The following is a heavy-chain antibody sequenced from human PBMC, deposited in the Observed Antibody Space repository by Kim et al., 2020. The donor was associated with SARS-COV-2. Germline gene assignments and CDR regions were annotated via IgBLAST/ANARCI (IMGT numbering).Heavy chain of an antibody. D-gene: IGHD2-21*02. Sequence: GGSLRLSCAASGFTFSSYSMNWVRQAPGKGLEWVSSISSSSSYIYYADSVKGRFTISRDNAKNSLYLQMNSLRAEDTAVYYCARDRCGGDCYLGAHFDYWGQGTLVTVSS. CDR2: ISSSSSYI. CDR1: GFTFSSYS. CDR3: ARDRCGGDCYLGAHFDY. J-gene: IGHJ4*02. V-gene: IGHV3-21*01.